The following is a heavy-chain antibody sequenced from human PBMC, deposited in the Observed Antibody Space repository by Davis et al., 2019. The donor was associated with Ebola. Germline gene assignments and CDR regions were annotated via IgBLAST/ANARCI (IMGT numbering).Heavy chain of an antibody. J-gene: IGHJ5*02. CDR3: ARDHYYYDSSGYYYGFGWFDP. V-gene: IGHV1-69*06. D-gene: IGHD3-22*01. CDR2: IIPIFGTA. Sequence: SVKVSCKASGGTFSSYAISWVRRAPGQGLEWMGGIIPIFGTANYAQKFQGRVTITADKSTSTAYMELSSLRSEDTAVYYCARDHYYYDSSGYYYGFGWFDPWGQGTLVTVSS. CDR1: GGTFSSYA.